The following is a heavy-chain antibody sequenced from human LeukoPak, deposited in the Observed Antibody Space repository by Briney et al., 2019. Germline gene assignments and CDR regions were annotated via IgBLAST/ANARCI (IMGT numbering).Heavy chain of an antibody. CDR2: MNPNSGNT. J-gene: IGHJ4*02. V-gene: IGHV1-8*01. CDR1: GYTFTSYD. Sequence: ASVKVSCKASGYTFTSYDINWVRQATGQGLEWMGWMNPNSGNTGYAQKFQGRVTMTRNTSISTAYMELSSLRSEDTAVYYCAGFEYSSASEDYWGQGTLVTVSS. CDR3: AGFEYSSASEDY. D-gene: IGHD6-6*01.